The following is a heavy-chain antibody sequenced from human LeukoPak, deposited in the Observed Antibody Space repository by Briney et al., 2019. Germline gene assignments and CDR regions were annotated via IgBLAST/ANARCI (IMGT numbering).Heavy chain of an antibody. Sequence: GGSLRLSCAASGFSFSSYAMSWVRQAPGKGLEWVSAISASGGTTYYADSVKGRFTISRDNSKITLYLQMNSLRAEDTAVYYCANVYYYGSGSYESRYLDYWGQGTLVTVSS. CDR2: ISASGGTT. CDR3: ANVYYYGSGSYESRYLDY. J-gene: IGHJ4*02. V-gene: IGHV3-23*01. D-gene: IGHD3-10*01. CDR1: GFSFSSYA.